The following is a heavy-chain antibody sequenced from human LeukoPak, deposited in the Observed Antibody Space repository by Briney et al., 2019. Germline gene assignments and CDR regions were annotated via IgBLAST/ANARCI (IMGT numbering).Heavy chain of an antibody. V-gene: IGHV1-18*01. CDR1: GYTFTTND. J-gene: IGHJ4*02. Sequence: ASVKVSCKVYGYTFTTNDISWVRQAPGQGLEWMGWVSVYYGNTKYAQKIQGRVSMTTDTSTSTAYMELRSLRSDDTAVYYCATSITAAPNLYYVDYWGQGTLVTVSS. CDR3: ATSITAAPNLYYVDY. CDR2: VSVYYGNT. D-gene: IGHD6-25*01.